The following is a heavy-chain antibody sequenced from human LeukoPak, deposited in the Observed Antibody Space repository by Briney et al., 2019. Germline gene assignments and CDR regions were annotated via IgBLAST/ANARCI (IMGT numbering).Heavy chain of an antibody. CDR2: ISSSSSTI. J-gene: IGHJ4*02. CDR1: GFTFSSYS. D-gene: IGHD1-26*01. Sequence: GGSLRLSCAASGFTFSSYSMNWVRQAPGKGLGWVSYISSSSSTIYYADSVKGRFTISRDNAKNSLYLQMNSLRAEDTAVYYCARDPGSEYFDYWGQGTLVTVSS. CDR3: ARDPGSEYFDY. V-gene: IGHV3-48*04.